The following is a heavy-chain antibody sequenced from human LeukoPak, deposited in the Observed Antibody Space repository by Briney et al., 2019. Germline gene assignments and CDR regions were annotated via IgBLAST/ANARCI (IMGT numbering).Heavy chain of an antibody. J-gene: IGHJ6*03. CDR1: GYSISSGYY. Sequence: PSETLSLTCTVSGYSISSGYYWSWIRQPAGKGLEWIGRIYTSGSTNYNPSLKSRVTMSVDASKNQSSLKLSSVTAADTAVYYCAREMAYYYYYMDVWGKGTTVTISS. CDR3: AREMAYYYYYMDV. V-gene: IGHV4-4*07. CDR2: IYTSGST. D-gene: IGHD5-24*01.